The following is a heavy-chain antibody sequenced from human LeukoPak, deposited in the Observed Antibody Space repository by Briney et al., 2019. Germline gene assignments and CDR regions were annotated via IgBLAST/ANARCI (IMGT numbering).Heavy chain of an antibody. CDR2: ITGSGGDT. CDR1: GFTFSSYA. D-gene: IGHD3-22*01. J-gene: IGHJ4*02. Sequence: PGGSLRLSCAASGFTFSSYAMNWARQAPGKGLEWGSTITGSGGDTYYADSVKGRFTISRDNSKNTLYLQMNSLRAEDTAIYYCAKDPYVGGGYHFDSWGQGSLVTVSS. V-gene: IGHV3-23*01. CDR3: AKDPYVGGGYHFDS.